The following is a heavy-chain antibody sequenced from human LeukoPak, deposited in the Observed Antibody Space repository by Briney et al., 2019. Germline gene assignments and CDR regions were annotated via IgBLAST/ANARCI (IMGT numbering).Heavy chain of an antibody. Sequence: PGGSLRLSCAASGFTFSSYSMNWVRQAPGKGLEWVSSISSSSSYIYYADSVKGRFTISRDNAKNTLYLQMNSLRAEDTAVYYCAKDHVTTVTTRPLGLDYWGQGTLVTVSS. CDR1: GFTFSSYS. CDR3: AKDHVTTVTTRPLGLDY. D-gene: IGHD4-11*01. V-gene: IGHV3-21*01. J-gene: IGHJ4*02. CDR2: ISSSSSYI.